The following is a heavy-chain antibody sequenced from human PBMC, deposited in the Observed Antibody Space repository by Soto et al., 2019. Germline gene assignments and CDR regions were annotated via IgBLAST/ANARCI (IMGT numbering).Heavy chain of an antibody. CDR1: GFTFSSHW. Sequence: GGSLRLSCAASGFTFSSHWMHWVRQAPGKGLVWVSRINSDGSTTTYADSVKGRFTISRDNAKNTLYLQMNSLRAEDTAVYYCARVAAAGNTFDYWGQGTLVTVSS. D-gene: IGHD6-13*01. V-gene: IGHV3-74*01. CDR2: INSDGSTT. J-gene: IGHJ4*02. CDR3: ARVAAAGNTFDY.